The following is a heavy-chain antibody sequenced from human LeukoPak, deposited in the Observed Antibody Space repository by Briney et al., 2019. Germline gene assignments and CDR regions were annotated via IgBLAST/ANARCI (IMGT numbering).Heavy chain of an antibody. D-gene: IGHD3-22*01. Sequence: SETLSLTCTVSGYSISSGYYWGWIRQPPGKGLEWIGSIYYSGSTYYNPSLKSRVTISVDTSKNQFSLKLSSVTAADTAVYYCVDSYYYDSSADYWGQGTLVTVSS. CDR1: GYSISSGYY. J-gene: IGHJ4*02. CDR2: IYYSGST. V-gene: IGHV4-38-2*02. CDR3: VDSYYYDSSADY.